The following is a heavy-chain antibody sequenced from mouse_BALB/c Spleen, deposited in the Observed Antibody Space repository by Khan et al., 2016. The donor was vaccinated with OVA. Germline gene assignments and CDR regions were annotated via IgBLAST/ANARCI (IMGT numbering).Heavy chain of an antibody. D-gene: IGHD2-3*01. Sequence: QVQLKQSGPGLVAPSQSLSITCTVSGFSLTSYGVNWVRQPPGKGLEWLGVIWGGGSTNYPSALISRLSISKDNSKSQVFLNLNSLQTDYTATYYCAKCDGIFYAVDYWGQGTSVTVSS. CDR3: AKCDGIFYAVDY. J-gene: IGHJ4*01. CDR1: GFSLTSYG. V-gene: IGHV2-3*01. CDR2: IWGGGST.